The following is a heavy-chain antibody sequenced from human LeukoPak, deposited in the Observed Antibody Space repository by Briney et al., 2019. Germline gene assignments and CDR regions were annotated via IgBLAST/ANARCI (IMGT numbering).Heavy chain of an antibody. CDR3: AASSPNLIVGATRGADLRAFDI. J-gene: IGHJ3*02. V-gene: IGHV1-58*02. CDR1: GFTFTSSA. CDR2: IVVGSGNT. D-gene: IGHD1-26*01. Sequence: SVKVSCKASGFTFTSSAMQWVRQARGQRLEWIGWIVVGSGNTNYAQKFQERVTITRDMSTSTAYMELSSLRSEDTAVYYCAASSPNLIVGATRGADLRAFDIWGQGTMVTVSS.